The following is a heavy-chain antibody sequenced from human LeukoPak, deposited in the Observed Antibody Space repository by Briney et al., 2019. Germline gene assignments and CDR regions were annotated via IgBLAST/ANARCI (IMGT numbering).Heavy chain of an antibody. Sequence: GGSLRLSCAASGFTFSSYDLHWVRQAPGKGLEYVSATSNNGGSTYYANSVKGRFTVSRDNSKNTLYLQMGSLRAEDTAIYYCARALRSGYYDCWGQGTLVTVSS. CDR3: ARALRSGYYDC. CDR2: TSNNGGST. J-gene: IGHJ4*02. CDR1: GFTFSSYD. V-gene: IGHV3-64*01. D-gene: IGHD3-22*01.